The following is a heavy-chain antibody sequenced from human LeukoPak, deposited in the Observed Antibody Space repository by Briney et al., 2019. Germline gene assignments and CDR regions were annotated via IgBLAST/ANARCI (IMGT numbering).Heavy chain of an antibody. CDR3: TTEYSVFAFDI. CDR2: VKRKTAGGTI. D-gene: IGHD5-12*01. Sequence: GGSLRLSCAASGFTFSDAWLSWVRQAPGKGLEWVGRVKRKTAGGTIDYAAPVKGRFTISRDDSKNTLYLQMNSLKTEDTAIYYCTTEYSVFAFDIWGQGTMVTVSS. CDR1: GFTFSDAW. V-gene: IGHV3-15*01. J-gene: IGHJ3*02.